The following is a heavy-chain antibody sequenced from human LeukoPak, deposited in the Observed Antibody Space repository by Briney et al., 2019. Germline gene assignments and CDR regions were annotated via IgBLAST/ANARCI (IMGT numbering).Heavy chain of an antibody. V-gene: IGHV1-69*06. Sequence: ASVKVSCKASGGTFSSYAISWVRQAPGQGLEWMGGIIPIFGTANYAQKFQGRVTITADKSTSTAYMELSSLRSEDTAVYYCARGSGYSYGNSKYYYYYYMDVWGKGTTVTVSS. J-gene: IGHJ6*03. CDR2: IIPIFGTA. CDR3: ARGSGYSYGNSKYYYYYYMDV. D-gene: IGHD5-18*01. CDR1: GGTFSSYA.